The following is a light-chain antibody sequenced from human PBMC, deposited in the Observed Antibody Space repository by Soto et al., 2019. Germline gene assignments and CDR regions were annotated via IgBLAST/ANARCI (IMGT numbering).Light chain of an antibody. J-gene: IGLJ1*01. Sequence: QSALTQPASVSGSPGQSITISCTGTSSDVGGYNYVSWYQQHPGKAPKLMIYDVSNRPSGVSNRFSGSKSGNTASLTISGRQAEDEADYYCSSYTSSSTYVFGTGTKVPVL. CDR1: SSDVGGYNY. V-gene: IGLV2-14*01. CDR3: SSYTSSSTYV. CDR2: DVS.